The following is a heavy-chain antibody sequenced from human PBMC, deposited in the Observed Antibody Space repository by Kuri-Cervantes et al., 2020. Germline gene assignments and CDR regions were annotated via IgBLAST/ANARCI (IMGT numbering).Heavy chain of an antibody. CDR2: IYYSGST. CDR1: GGSISSYY. V-gene: IGHV4-59*01. Sequence: SETLSLTCTVSGGSISSYYWSWIRQPPGKGLEWIGYIYYSGSTNYNPSLKSRVTISVDTSKNQFSLKLSSVTAADTAVYYCASGSYDSSGYCPLWSWGQGTLVTVSS. CDR3: ASGSYDSSGYCPLWS. D-gene: IGHD3-22*01. J-gene: IGHJ4*02.